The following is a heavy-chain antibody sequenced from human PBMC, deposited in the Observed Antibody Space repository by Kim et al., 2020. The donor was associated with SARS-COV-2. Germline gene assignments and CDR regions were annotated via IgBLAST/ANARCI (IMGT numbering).Heavy chain of an antibody. Sequence: SETLSLTCTVSGGSISSGSYYWSWIRQPAGKGLEWIGRIYTSGSTNYNPSLKSRVTISVDTSKNQFSLKLSSVTAADTAVYYCARGGVVPAAIRAFDIWGQGTMVTVSS. D-gene: IGHD2-2*01. J-gene: IGHJ3*02. CDR1: GGSISSGSYY. CDR3: ARGGVVPAAIRAFDI. CDR2: IYTSGST. V-gene: IGHV4-61*02.